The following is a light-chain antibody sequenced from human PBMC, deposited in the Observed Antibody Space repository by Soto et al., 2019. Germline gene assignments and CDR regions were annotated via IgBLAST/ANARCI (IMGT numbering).Light chain of an antibody. V-gene: IGKV3-15*01. CDR1: QSVGNN. CDR2: ATS. Sequence: EIVLTQSPATLSVSPGERATLSCRASQSVGNNFAWYQQKPGQAPRLLIFATSTRATGVPARFSGSGSGTEFPLTCRSLQSEEFAVYYCQQYADSPLTFGGADKVEIE. CDR3: QQYADSPLT. J-gene: IGKJ4*01.